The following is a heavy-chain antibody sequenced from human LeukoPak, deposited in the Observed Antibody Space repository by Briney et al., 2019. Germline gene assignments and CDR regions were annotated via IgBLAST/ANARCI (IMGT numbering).Heavy chain of an antibody. Sequence: GGSLRLSCAASGFTFSSYEMNWVRQAPGKGLEWVSYISSSGSTIYYAESVEGRFTISRDNAKNSLYLQMNSLRAEDTAVYYCAKMYGGTYIGNWGQGTLVTVSA. J-gene: IGHJ4*02. CDR3: AKMYGGTYIGN. CDR2: ISSSGSTI. D-gene: IGHD1-26*01. CDR1: GFTFSSYE. V-gene: IGHV3-48*03.